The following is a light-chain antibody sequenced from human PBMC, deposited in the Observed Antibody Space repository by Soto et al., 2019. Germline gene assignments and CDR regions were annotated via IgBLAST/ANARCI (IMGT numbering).Light chain of an antibody. CDR3: QQSYSAPIT. CDR2: ASS. J-gene: IGKJ5*01. CDR1: QRISNY. Sequence: DILMTQSPSSLSASVGDRVTITCRAGQRISNYLNWYQQKPGKAPNLLIYASSTLQSGVPSRFSGSGSGTYFTLTISSLQPEDFATYYCQQSYSAPITFGQGTRLDIK. V-gene: IGKV1-39*01.